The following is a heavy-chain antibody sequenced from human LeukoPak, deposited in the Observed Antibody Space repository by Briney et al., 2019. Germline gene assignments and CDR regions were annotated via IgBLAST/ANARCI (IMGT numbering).Heavy chain of an antibody. V-gene: IGHV3-48*01. CDR2: ISSSSSTI. CDR3: AREFVIKDYYDSSGYYGGVDY. D-gene: IGHD3-22*01. J-gene: IGHJ4*02. CDR1: GFTFSSYS. Sequence: GGSLRLSCAASGFTFSSYSMNWVRQAPGKGLEWVSYISSSSSTIYYADSVKGRFTISRDNVKNSLYLQMNSLRAEDTAVYYCAREFVIKDYYDSSGYYGGVDYWGQGTLVTVSS.